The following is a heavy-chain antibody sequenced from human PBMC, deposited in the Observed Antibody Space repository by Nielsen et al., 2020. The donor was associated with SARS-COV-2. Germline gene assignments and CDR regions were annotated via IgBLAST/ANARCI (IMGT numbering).Heavy chain of an antibody. CDR1: GFIFSDYN. D-gene: IGHD3-3*01. Sequence: GESLKISCAASGFIFSDYNMNWVRQAPGKGLEWVSFISSRSDYIYYADSMKGRFTISRDNAKNSLFLQMNRLRAEDTAVYYCARAEPYYDFWSGYWSPGDYYYYYGMDVWGQGTTVTVSS. J-gene: IGHJ6*02. CDR2: ISSRSDYI. CDR3: ARAEPYYDFWSGYWSPGDYYYYYGMDV. V-gene: IGHV3-21*01.